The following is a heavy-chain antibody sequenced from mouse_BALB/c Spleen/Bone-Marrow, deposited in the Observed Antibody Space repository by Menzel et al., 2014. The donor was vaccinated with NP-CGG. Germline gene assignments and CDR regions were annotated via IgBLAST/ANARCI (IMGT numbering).Heavy chain of an antibody. CDR2: IDPCYGGT. CDR3: AFTAWVSLAWFAY. V-gene: IGHV1-39*01. J-gene: IGHJ3*01. CDR1: GYSFTGYN. Sequence: EVQLQQSGPELEKPGASVKISCKASGYSFTGYNMNWVKQSNGKSLEWIGNIDPCYGGTSYNQKFKGKATLTVDQSSRTAYMQLKILTSADAAVYYCAFTAWVSLAWFAYWGQGTLVTVSA. D-gene: IGHD3-1*01.